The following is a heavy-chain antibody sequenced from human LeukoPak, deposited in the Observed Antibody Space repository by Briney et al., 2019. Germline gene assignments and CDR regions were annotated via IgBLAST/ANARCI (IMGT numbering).Heavy chain of an antibody. V-gene: IGHV4-34*01. J-gene: IGHJ4*02. D-gene: IGHD3-10*01. Sequence: PSETLSLTCAVYGGSFSGYYWSWIRQPPGKGLEWIGEISHSGSTNYNPSLKGRVTISVDTSKNQFSLKLSSVTAADTAVYYCARRLLYTEVTMVRGVMRDYFDYWGQGTLVTVSS. CDR3: ARRLLYTEVTMVRGVMRDYFDY. CDR1: GGSFSGYY. CDR2: ISHSGST.